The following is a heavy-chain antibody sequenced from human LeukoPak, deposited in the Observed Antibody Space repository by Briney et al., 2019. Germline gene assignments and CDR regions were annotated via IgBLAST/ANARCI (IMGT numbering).Heavy chain of an antibody. D-gene: IGHD3-22*01. CDR1: GFTVSSNY. Sequence: GGSLRLSCAASGFTVSSNYMSWVRQAPGKGLEWVSVIYSGGGTYYADSVKGRFTISRDNSKNTLYLQMNSLRAEDMAVYYCARGMGDGSGYHLYHFDYWGQGTLVAVSS. CDR2: IYSGGGT. J-gene: IGHJ4*02. V-gene: IGHV3-53*01. CDR3: ARGMGDGSGYHLYHFDY.